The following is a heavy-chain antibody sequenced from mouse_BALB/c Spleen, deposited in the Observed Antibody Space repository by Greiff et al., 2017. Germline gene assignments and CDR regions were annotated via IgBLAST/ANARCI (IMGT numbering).Heavy chain of an antibody. J-gene: IGHJ4*01. CDR3: TREEEMDY. CDR2: ISSGGSYT. V-gene: IGHV5-6-4*01. CDR1: GFTFSSYT. Sequence: EVKLVESGGGLVKPGGSLKLSCAASGFTFSSYTMSWVRQTPEKRLEWVATISSGGSYTYYPDSVKGRFTISRDNAKNTLYLQMSSLKSEDTAMYYCTREEEMDYWGQGTSVTVSS.